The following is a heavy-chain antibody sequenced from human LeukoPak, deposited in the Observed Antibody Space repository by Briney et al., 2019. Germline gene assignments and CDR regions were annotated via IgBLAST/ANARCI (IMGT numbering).Heavy chain of an antibody. CDR2: ISSSGST. Sequence: SQTLSLTYTVSGDSISSGDYYWSWIRQPAGKGLEWIGRISSSGSTNYNPSLKSRVTISVDTSKNQFSLKLSSVTAADTAVYFCARGPYSYDSSGAFDIWGQGTMVTVSS. J-gene: IGHJ3*02. V-gene: IGHV4-61*02. CDR3: ARGPYSYDSSGAFDI. CDR1: GDSISSGDYY. D-gene: IGHD3-22*01.